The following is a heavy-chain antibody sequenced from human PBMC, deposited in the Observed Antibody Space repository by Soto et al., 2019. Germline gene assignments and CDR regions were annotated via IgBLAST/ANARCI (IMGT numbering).Heavy chain of an antibody. D-gene: IGHD1-26*01. CDR3: ARDRNGSLDY. Sequence: ASETLSLTCTVSGGSISSGGYYWSWIRQHPGKGLEWIGYIYYSGSTYYNPSLKSRVTISVDTSKNQFSLKLSPVTAADTAVYYCARDRNGSLDYWGQGTLVTVSS. J-gene: IGHJ4*02. V-gene: IGHV4-31*03. CDR2: IYYSGST. CDR1: GGSISSGGYY.